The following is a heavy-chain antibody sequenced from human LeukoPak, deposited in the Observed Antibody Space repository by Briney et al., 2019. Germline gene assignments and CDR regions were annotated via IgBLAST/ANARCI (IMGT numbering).Heavy chain of an antibody. D-gene: IGHD3-22*01. CDR3: AREGRAPDYYDSSGYYFAGALDAFDI. V-gene: IGHV4-34*01. Sequence: SETLSLTCAVYGGSFSGCYWSWIRQPPGKGLEWIGEINHSGSTNYNPSLKSRVTISVDTSKNQFSLKLSSVTAADTAVYYCAREGRAPDYYDSSGYYFAGALDAFDIWGQGTMVTVSS. CDR1: GGSFSGCY. CDR2: INHSGST. J-gene: IGHJ3*02.